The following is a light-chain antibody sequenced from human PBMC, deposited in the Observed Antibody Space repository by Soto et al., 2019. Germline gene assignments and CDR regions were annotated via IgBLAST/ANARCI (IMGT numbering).Light chain of an antibody. CDR2: AAS. V-gene: IGKV1-39*01. CDR1: QSISNF. CDR3: QQSYSTPLT. Sequence: DIQMTQSPSSLSASVGDRVTITCRASQSISNFLNWYQQKPGKAPKLLIYAASSLQSGVPERFSGSGSGTDFTLTISSLQPEDFATYYCQQSYSTPLTFGGGTKVEIK. J-gene: IGKJ4*01.